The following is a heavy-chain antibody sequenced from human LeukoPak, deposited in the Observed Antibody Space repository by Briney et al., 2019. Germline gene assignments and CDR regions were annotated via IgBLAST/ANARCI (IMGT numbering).Heavy chain of an antibody. J-gene: IGHJ4*02. CDR2: ISGSGTTT. CDR3: AKDRGNSYGHFDY. CDR1: GFTFSSYA. V-gene: IGHV3-23*01. D-gene: IGHD5-18*01. Sequence: GGSLRLSCAASGFTFSSYAMTWVRQAPGKGLEWVSAISGSGTTTDYADSAKGRFTISRDNSKNTLYLQMTSLRAEDTAVYYCAKDRGNSYGHFDYWGQGTLVTVSS.